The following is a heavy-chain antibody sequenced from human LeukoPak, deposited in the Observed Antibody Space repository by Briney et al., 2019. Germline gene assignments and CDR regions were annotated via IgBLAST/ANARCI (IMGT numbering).Heavy chain of an antibody. V-gene: IGHV4-34*01. CDR2: INHSGST. D-gene: IGHD1-26*01. J-gene: IGHJ4*02. Sequence: SETLSLTCAVYGGSFSGYYWSWIRQPPGKGLEWIGEINHSGSTNYNPSLKSRVTISVDTSKNQFSLKLSSVTAADTAVYYCARGAGGVGLDYWGQGTLVTVSS. CDR1: GGSFSGYY. CDR3: ARGAGGVGLDY.